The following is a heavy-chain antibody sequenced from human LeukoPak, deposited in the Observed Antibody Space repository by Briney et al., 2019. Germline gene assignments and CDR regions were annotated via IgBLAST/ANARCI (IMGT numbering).Heavy chain of an antibody. CDR1: GGSFRGYY. V-gene: IGHV4-34*01. J-gene: IGHJ4*02. Sequence: SETLSLTCAVYGGSFRGYYWSWIRQPPGKGLEWIGEINHSGSTNYNPSLKSRVIISVDTSEKQFSLKLSSVTAADTAVYYCARTRGYAFDYWGQGTLVTVSS. D-gene: IGHD5-18*01. CDR2: INHSGST. CDR3: ARTRGYAFDY.